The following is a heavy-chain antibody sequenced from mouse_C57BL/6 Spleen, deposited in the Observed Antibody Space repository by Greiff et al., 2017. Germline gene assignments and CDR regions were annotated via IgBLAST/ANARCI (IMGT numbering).Heavy chain of an antibody. CDR2: IYPGDGDT. V-gene: IGHV1-80*01. Sequence: QVQLKQSGAELVKPGASVKISCKASGYAFSSYWMNWVKQRPGKGLEWIGQIYPGDGDTNYNGKFKGKATLTADKSSSTAYMQLSSLTSEDSAVYFCARDYYYGSSPFDYWGQGTTLTVSS. CDR1: GYAFSSYW. J-gene: IGHJ2*01. D-gene: IGHD1-1*01. CDR3: ARDYYYGSSPFDY.